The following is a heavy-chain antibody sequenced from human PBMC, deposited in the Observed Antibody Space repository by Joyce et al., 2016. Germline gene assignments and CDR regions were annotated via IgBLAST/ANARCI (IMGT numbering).Heavy chain of an antibody. V-gene: IGHV5-51*01. CDR1: GYSFTTYW. J-gene: IGHJ5*02. CDR2: IYPGDSDT. CDR3: ARLASYYSLENWFDP. Sequence: EVQLVQSGAEVKKPGESLKISCKGSGYSFTTYWIGWVRQMPGKGLEWMGIIYPGDSDTKYSPSFQGQVTFSADKSISTAYLQWSSLKASDTAIYYCARLASYYSLENWFDPWGQGTLVTVSS. D-gene: IGHD3-10*01.